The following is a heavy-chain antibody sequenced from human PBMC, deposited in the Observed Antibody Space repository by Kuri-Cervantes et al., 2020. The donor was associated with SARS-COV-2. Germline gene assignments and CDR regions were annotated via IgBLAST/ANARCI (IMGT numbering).Heavy chain of an antibody. Sequence: GESLKISCAASGFTFSSYAMSWVRQAPGKGLEWVSAISGSGGSTYYADSVKGRFTISRDNAKNSLYLQMNSLRDEDTAVYYCARDGITTISYYYYYGMDVWGQGTTVTVSS. D-gene: IGHD3-22*01. CDR3: ARDGITTISYYYYYGMDV. J-gene: IGHJ6*02. CDR1: GFTFSSYA. V-gene: IGHV3-23*01. CDR2: ISGSGGST.